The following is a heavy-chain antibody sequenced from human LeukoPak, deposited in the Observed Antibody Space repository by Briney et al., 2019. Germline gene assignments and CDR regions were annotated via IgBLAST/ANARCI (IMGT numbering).Heavy chain of an antibody. CDR3: ARDSHEVITISLSMTKGSGNYYGMDV. D-gene: IGHD3-9*01. Sequence: PGGSLRLSCAASGFTFSSYSMNWVRQAPGKGLEWVSSISSSSSYIYYADSVKGRFTISRDNAKNSLYLQMNSLRAEDTAVYYCARDSHEVITISLSMTKGSGNYYGMDVWGQGTTVTVSS. CDR2: ISSSSSYI. CDR1: GFTFSSYS. V-gene: IGHV3-21*01. J-gene: IGHJ6*02.